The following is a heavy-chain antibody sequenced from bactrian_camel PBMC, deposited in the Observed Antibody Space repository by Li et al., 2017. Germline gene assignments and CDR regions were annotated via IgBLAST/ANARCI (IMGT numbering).Heavy chain of an antibody. CDR3: AEGRGSRGEHCYSLNY. Sequence: HVQLVESGGGSVQAGGSLRLSCAASGYTDSSYCMAWFRQAPRKEREGIAAVDNGGSRTYYADSVKGRFTTSRDSAKNTVNLQVNNLQPEDTATYYCAEGRGSRGEHCYSLNYWGQGTQVTVS. CDR1: GYTDSSYC. V-gene: IGHV3S1*01. D-gene: IGHD6*01. J-gene: IGHJ4*01. CDR2: VDNGGSRT.